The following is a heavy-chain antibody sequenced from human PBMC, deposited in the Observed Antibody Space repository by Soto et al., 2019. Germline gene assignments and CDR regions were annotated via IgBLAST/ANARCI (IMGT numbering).Heavy chain of an antibody. J-gene: IGHJ4*02. CDR2: INHSGST. V-gene: IGHV4-34*01. CDR1: GGPFSGYY. Sequence: QVQLQQWGAGLLKPSETLSLTCAVYGGPFSGYYWNWIRQPPGTGLEWMGEINHSGSTNYNPSLKSRVTISVDTTKNQFSLKLTSVTDEDPAVYYCARDKITGLFDYWGQGTLVTVSS. D-gene: IGHD2-8*02. CDR3: ARDKITGLFDY.